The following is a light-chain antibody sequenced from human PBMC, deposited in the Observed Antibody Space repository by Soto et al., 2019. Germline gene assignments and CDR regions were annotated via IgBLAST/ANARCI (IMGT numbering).Light chain of an antibody. CDR2: GAS. Sequence: EIVMTQSPATLSVSPGERATLSCRAIKGVRSNLAWYQQKPGQAPRLLIYGASTRATGIPARFSGSGSGTEFTLTISSLQSEDFAVYYCQQYNNWPPKYTFGQGTKLEIK. J-gene: IGKJ2*01. V-gene: IGKV3-15*01. CDR1: KGVRSN. CDR3: QQYNNWPPKYT.